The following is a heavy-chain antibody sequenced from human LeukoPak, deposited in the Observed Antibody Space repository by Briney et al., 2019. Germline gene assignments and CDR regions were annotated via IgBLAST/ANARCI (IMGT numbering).Heavy chain of an antibody. CDR2: ISYDGSNK. D-gene: IGHD3-3*01. V-gene: IGHV3-30-3*01. Sequence: PGRSLRLSCAASGFTFSSYAMHWVRQAPGKGLEWVAVISYDGSNKYYADSVKGRFTISRDNSKNTLYLQMNSLRAEDTAVYYCAKDPSYYDFWSGSIWGYFDYWGQGTLVTVSS. J-gene: IGHJ4*02. CDR1: GFTFSSYA. CDR3: AKDPSYYDFWSGSIWGYFDY.